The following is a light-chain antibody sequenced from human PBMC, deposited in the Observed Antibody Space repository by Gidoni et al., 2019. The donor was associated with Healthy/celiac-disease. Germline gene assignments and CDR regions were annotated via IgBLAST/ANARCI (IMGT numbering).Light chain of an antibody. CDR3: QQSYSNSYT. J-gene: IGKJ2*01. CDR1: QSISSY. CDR2: AAS. V-gene: IGKV1-39*01. Sequence: DIKLTQSPSSLSASVGDRVTIPCRASQSISSYLNWYQQKPGKAPKLLIYAASSLQSGVPSRFSGSGSGTDFTLTISSLQPEDFATYYCQQSYSNSYTFGQGTKLEIK.